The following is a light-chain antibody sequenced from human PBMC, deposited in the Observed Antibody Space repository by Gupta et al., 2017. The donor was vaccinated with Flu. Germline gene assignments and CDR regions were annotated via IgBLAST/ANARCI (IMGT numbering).Light chain of an antibody. V-gene: IGKV1-6*01. CDR3: RQKDFFPKT. CDR2: AAS. Sequence: AVQMTQSPSSLSASVGDRVTITCRASRDIKNDVAWYQQKPGKTPQLLIFAASRLQSGVPSRFSGSGTGSEFTLAIDSLQPEDFATYCCRQKDFFPKTFGQGT. CDR1: RDIKND. J-gene: IGKJ1*01.